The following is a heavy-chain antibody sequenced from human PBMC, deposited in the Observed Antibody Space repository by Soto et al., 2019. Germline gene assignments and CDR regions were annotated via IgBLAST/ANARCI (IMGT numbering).Heavy chain of an antibody. CDR1: GGSFSGYY. V-gene: IGHV4-34*01. CDR3: ASGYYDYIWGSYRFHNY. Sequence: SETLSLTCAVYGGSFSGYYWSWIRQPPGKGLEWIGEINHSGSTNYNPSLKSRVTISVDTSKNQFSLKLSSVTAADTAVYYCASGYYDYIWGSYRFHNYWGQGTLVTVSS. J-gene: IGHJ4*02. D-gene: IGHD3-16*02. CDR2: INHSGST.